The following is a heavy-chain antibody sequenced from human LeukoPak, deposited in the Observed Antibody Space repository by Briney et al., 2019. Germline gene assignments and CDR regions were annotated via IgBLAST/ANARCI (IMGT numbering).Heavy chain of an antibody. V-gene: IGHV4-38-2*02. Sequence: SETLSHTCTVSGYSISSGYFWAWIRQPPGKGLEWIGSIYHSGSTYYNPSLQSRVTMSVDTSKNQFSLKLNSVTAAETAVYYCARGRYSGGNGNYFDHWGQGTLVSVSS. J-gene: IGHJ4*02. CDR1: GYSISSGYF. D-gene: IGHD1-26*01. CDR2: IYHSGST. CDR3: ARGRYSGGNGNYFDH.